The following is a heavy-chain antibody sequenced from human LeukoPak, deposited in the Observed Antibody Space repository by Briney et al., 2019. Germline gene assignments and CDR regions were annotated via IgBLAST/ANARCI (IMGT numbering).Heavy chain of an antibody. Sequence: GASVKVSCKASGYTFTSYAMHWVRQAPGQRLEWMGWINAGNGNTKYSQKFQGRVTITRDTSASTAYMELSSLRSEDTAVYYCARRGIAAAGILYYYGMDVWGQGTTVTVSS. J-gene: IGHJ6*02. D-gene: IGHD6-13*01. CDR1: GYTFTSYA. V-gene: IGHV1-3*01. CDR2: INAGNGNT. CDR3: ARRGIAAAGILYYYGMDV.